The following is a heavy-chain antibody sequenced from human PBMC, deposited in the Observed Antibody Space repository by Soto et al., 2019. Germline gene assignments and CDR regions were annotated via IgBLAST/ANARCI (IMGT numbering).Heavy chain of an antibody. CDR1: GGSIRSSSYY. Sequence: SETLSLTCTVSGGSIRSSSYYWGWIRQPPGKGLEWIGSIYYSGSTYYNPSLKSRVTISVDTSKNQFSLKLSSVTAADTAVYYCARTYFGGYGVDVWGQGTTVTVSS. CDR3: ARTYFGGYGVDV. D-gene: IGHD2-21*01. J-gene: IGHJ6*02. CDR2: IYYSGST. V-gene: IGHV4-39*01.